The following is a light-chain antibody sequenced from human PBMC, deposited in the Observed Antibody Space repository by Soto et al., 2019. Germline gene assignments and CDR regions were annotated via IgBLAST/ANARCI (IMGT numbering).Light chain of an antibody. CDR2: GAS. Sequence: EFVLTQSPGTLSLSPGERATLSCRASQTVRNNYLAWYQQKPGQGPRLLIYGASTRATDIPARFSGTGSGTEFTLTISSLQSEDFAIYYCQQYHDWPQRTFGQGTKVDNK. J-gene: IGKJ1*01. CDR3: QQYHDWPQRT. V-gene: IGKV3-15*01. CDR1: QTVRNN.